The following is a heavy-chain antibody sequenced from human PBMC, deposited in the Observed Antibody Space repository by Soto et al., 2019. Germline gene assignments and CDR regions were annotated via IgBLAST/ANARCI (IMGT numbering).Heavy chain of an antibody. Sequence: SETLSLTCTVSGGSISSGGYYWSWIRQHPGKGLEWIGYIYYSGSTYYNPSLKSRVTISVDTSKNQFSLKLSSVTAADTAVYYCARDGAPEYYDFWSGYPNPTLGMDVRGQGTTVTVSS. V-gene: IGHV4-31*03. J-gene: IGHJ6*02. CDR1: GGSISSGGYY. CDR2: IYYSGST. D-gene: IGHD3-3*01. CDR3: ARDGAPEYYDFWSGYPNPTLGMDV.